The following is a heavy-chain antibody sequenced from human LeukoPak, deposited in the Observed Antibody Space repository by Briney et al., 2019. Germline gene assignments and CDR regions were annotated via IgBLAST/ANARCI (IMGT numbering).Heavy chain of an antibody. CDR2: ITSSSTYI. CDR3: ARDRNYDYVCGSYRPDYFDY. Sequence: GGSLRLSCAASGFTFSSYTMNWVRQAPGKGLEWVSSITSSSTYIYYADSVKGRFTISRDNAKNSLYLQMNSLRAEDTAVYYCARDRNYDYVCGSYRPDYFDYWGQGTLVTVSS. V-gene: IGHV3-21*01. D-gene: IGHD3-16*02. J-gene: IGHJ4*02. CDR1: GFTFSSYT.